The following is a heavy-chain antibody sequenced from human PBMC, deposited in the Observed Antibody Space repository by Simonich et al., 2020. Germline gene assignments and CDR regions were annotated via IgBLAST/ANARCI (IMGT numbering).Heavy chain of an antibody. J-gene: IGHJ2*01. Sequence: EVQLVESGGGLVQPGGSLRLYCAASGFTFRSYWMHWVRQAPGKGLGGVTRFNNYGSSKSYADSVKGRFTISRDNAKNTLYLQMNSLRAEDTAVYYCAREAGDLWYFDLWGRGTLVTVSS. D-gene: IGHD7-27*01. V-gene: IGHV3-74*01. CDR2: FNNYGSSK. CDR3: AREAGDLWYFDL. CDR1: GFTFRSYW.